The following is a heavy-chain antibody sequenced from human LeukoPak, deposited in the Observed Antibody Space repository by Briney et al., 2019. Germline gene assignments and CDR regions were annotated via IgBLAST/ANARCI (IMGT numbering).Heavy chain of an antibody. V-gene: IGHV4-59*01. CDR1: GGSISTYY. D-gene: IGHD5-12*01. CDR3: ARGGYSGYDRIDY. CDR2: IYYSGST. Sequence: PSETLSLTCTVSGGSISTYYWSWIRQPPGKGLEWIGFIYYSGSTNYNPSLKSRVNISVDTSKNQFSLKLSSVTAADTAVYYCARGGYSGYDRIDYWGQGTLVTVSS. J-gene: IGHJ4*02.